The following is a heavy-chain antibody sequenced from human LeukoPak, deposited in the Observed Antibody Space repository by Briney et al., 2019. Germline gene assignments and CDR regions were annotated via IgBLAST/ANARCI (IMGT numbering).Heavy chain of an antibody. CDR3: ARLNSSGWYFY. CDR2: IYYSGST. J-gene: IGHJ4*02. V-gene: IGHV4-31*03. CDR1: GGSISSGGYY. D-gene: IGHD6-19*01. Sequence: PSETLSLTCTVSGGSISSGGYYWSWIRQHPGKGLEWIGYIYYSGSTYYNPSLKSRVTISVDTSKNQFSLKLSSVTAADTAVYYCARLNSSGWYFYWGQGTLVTVSS.